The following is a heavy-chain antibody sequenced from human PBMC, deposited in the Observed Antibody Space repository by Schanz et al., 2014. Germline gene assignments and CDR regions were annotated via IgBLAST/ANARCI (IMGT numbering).Heavy chain of an antibody. CDR3: ARARYGLDV. Sequence: QVQLQESGPGLVKPSETLSLTCAVYGGSFSGYYWTWIRQPPGKGLEWIGEINHSGSTNYNPSLKSRITISVDTSKNQFSLKLSSVTAADTAVYYCARARYGLDVWGQGTTVTVSS. CDR1: GGSFSGYY. V-gene: IGHV4-34*10. J-gene: IGHJ6*02. CDR2: INHSGST.